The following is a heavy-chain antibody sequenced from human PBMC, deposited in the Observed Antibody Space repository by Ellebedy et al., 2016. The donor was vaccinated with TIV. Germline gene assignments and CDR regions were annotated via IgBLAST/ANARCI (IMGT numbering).Heavy chain of an antibody. D-gene: IGHD5-18*01. J-gene: IGHJ4*02. CDR1: GFTFSSYG. Sequence: GESLKISCAASGFTFSSYGMHWVRQAPGKGLEWVAVIWYDGSNKYYADSVKGRFTISRDNSKNTLYLQMNSLRAEDTAVYYCAKADPLYSYRQGIDYWGQGTLVTVSS. V-gene: IGHV3-33*06. CDR2: IWYDGSNK. CDR3: AKADPLYSYRQGIDY.